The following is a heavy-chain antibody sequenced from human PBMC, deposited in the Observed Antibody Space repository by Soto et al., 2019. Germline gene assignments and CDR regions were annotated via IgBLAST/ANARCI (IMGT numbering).Heavy chain of an antibody. J-gene: IGHJ3*02. CDR2: ISSSSSYI. CDR3: ARDDYCLGAFDI. Sequence: GGSLRLSCAASGFTFSSYSMNWVRQAPGKGLEWVSSISSSSSYIYYADSVKGRFTISRDNAKNSLCLQMNSLRAEDAAVYYCARDDYCLGAFDIWGQGTMVTVSS. V-gene: IGHV3-21*01. CDR1: GFTFSSYS. D-gene: IGHD4-17*01.